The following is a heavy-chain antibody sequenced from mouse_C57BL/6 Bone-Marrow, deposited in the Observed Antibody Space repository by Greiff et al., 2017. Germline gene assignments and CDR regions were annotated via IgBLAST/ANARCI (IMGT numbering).Heavy chain of an antibody. J-gene: IGHJ1*03. CDR2: IHPNSGST. V-gene: IGHV1-64*01. CDR1: GYTFTSYW. CDR3: ARRSSYWYIEV. D-gene: IGHD1-1*01. Sequence: QVQLQQPGAELVKPGASVKLSCKASGYTFTSYWMHWVKQRPGQGLEWIGMIHPNSGSTNYNEKFKSKATLTVDKSSSTAYMQLSSLTSEDSAVYYCARRSSYWYIEVWGTGTTVTVSS.